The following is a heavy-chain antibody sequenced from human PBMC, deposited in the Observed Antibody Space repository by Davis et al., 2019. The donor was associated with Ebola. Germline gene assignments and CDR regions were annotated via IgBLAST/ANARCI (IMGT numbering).Heavy chain of an antibody. CDR2: NYYSGST. CDR3: ARDSRWLVPGTYYYYGMDV. J-gene: IGHJ6*02. Sequence: MPSETLSLTCTVSGGSISSYYWSWVRQPPGKGLEWIGSNYYSGSTYYNPSLKSRVTVSVDTSKNQFSLKLSSVTAADTAVYYCARDSRWLVPGTYYYYGMDVWGQGTTVTVSS. D-gene: IGHD6-19*01. CDR1: GGSISSYY. V-gene: IGHV4-59*01.